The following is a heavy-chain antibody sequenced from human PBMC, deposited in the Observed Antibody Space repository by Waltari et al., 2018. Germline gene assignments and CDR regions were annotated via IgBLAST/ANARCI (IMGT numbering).Heavy chain of an antibody. CDR3: VRDRGWQQFDY. Sequence: EVQLVESGGGLVQPGGSLSLSCAPSGFSFSTTWMTWVRQAPGRGLERVSNINVDGSEDYYLDSVKGCFTISRDNTKNSLFLHLNSLRVEDSAVYYCVRDRGWQQFDYWGQGTLVTVSS. J-gene: IGHJ4*02. V-gene: IGHV3-7*01. D-gene: IGHD3-10*01. CDR2: INVDGSED. CDR1: GFSFSTTW.